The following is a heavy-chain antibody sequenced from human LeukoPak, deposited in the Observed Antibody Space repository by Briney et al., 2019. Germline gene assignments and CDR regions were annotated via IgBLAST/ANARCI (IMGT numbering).Heavy chain of an antibody. CDR2: IYYSGST. J-gene: IGHJ6*03. D-gene: IGHD3-10*01. CDR1: GGSFSGYY. V-gene: IGHV4-59*01. Sequence: TSETLSLTCAVYGGSFSGYYWSWIRQPPGKGLEWIGYIYYSGSTNYNPSLKSRVTISVDTSKNQFSLKLSSVTAADTAVYYCARTTMVRGTYYMDVWGKGTTVTISS. CDR3: ARTTMVRGTYYMDV.